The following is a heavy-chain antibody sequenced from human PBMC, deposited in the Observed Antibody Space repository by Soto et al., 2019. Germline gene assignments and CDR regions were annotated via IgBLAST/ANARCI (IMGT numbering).Heavy chain of an antibody. D-gene: IGHD3-10*01. CDR2: ISYDGSNK. CDR1: GFTFSSYA. J-gene: IGHJ6*02. Sequence: GGSLRLSCAASGFTFSSYAMHWVRQAPGKGLEWVAVISYDGSNKYYAGSVKGRFTISRDNSKNTLYLQMNSLRAEDTAVYYCASDRLTMVRGVRSYYYYYGMDVWGQGTTVTVSS. V-gene: IGHV3-30-3*01. CDR3: ASDRLTMVRGVRSYYYYYGMDV.